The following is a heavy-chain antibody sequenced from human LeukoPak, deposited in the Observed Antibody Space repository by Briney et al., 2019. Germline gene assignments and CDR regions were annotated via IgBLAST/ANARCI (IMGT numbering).Heavy chain of an antibody. Sequence: SETLSLTCTVSGGSINSGGYYWSWIRQHPGKGLEWTGYISYSGSTYYNPSLKSRLTISLDTSKNQFSLRLSSVSAADTAVYFCTVGPHRYFDSWGQGNLVTVSS. J-gene: IGHJ4*02. D-gene: IGHD4-11*01. CDR3: TVGPHRYFDS. CDR2: ISYSGST. V-gene: IGHV4-31*03. CDR1: GGSINSGGYY.